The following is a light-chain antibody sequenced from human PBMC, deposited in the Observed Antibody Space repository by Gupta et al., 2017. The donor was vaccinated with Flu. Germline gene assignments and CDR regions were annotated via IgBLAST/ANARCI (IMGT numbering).Light chain of an antibody. Sequence: SVLTQPPSVSGAPGQRVTISCTGRSSNIGAVYDVQWYQQFPRTAPRLLIYGNINRPSGVPDRFSGSRSGSSASLVITGLQAEDEADYFCQSYDSSLIAYVFGSGTKVIVL. CDR2: GNI. V-gene: IGLV1-40*01. CDR1: SSNIGAVYD. J-gene: IGLJ1*01. CDR3: QSYDSSLIAYV.